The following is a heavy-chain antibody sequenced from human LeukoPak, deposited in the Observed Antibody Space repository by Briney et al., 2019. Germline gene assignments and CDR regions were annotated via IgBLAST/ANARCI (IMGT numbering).Heavy chain of an antibody. CDR3: ARWGSTSCYDY. CDR2: ISTNGGST. D-gene: IGHD2-2*01. J-gene: IGHJ4*02. V-gene: IGHV3-64*01. CDR1: GFTFSSYA. Sequence: GGSLRLSCAASGFTFSSYAMHWVRQAPGRGLEYVSAISTNGGSTYYANSVKGRFTISRGNSKNTLYLQMGSVRAEDMAVYYCARWGSTSCYDYWGQGTLVTVSS.